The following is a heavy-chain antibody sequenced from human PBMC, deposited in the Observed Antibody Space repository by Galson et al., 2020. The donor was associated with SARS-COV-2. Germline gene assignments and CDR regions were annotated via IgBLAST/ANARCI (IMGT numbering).Heavy chain of an antibody. CDR3: ARMGVAALAGYFYGVGV. CDR1: GFTFSSYD. Sequence: GGSLRLSCAASGFTFSSYDMHWVRQATGKGLEWVSAIGTAGDTYYQGSVKGRFTISRENAKNSLYLQVNSLRAGDTAVYYCARMGVAALAGYFYGVGVWGQGTPVAVSS. D-gene: IGHD6-6*01. CDR2: IGTAGDT. J-gene: IGHJ6*02. V-gene: IGHV3-13*04.